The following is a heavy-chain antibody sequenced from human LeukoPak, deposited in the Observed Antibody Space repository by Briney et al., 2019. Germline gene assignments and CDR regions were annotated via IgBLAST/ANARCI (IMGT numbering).Heavy chain of an antibody. CDR2: FDPEDGET. CDR3: ATAYGSGSYSWFDP. V-gene: IGHV1-24*01. J-gene: IGHJ5*02. Sequence: GASVKVSCKVSGYTLTELSMHWVRQAPGKGLEWMGGFDPEDGETIYAQKFQGRVNMTEDTSTDTAYMELSSLRSEDTAVYYCATAYGSGSYSWFDPWGQGTLVTVSS. CDR1: GYTLTELS. D-gene: IGHD3-10*01.